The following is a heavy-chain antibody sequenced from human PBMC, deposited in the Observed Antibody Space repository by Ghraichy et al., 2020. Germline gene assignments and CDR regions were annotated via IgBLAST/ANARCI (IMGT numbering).Heavy chain of an antibody. J-gene: IGHJ6*03. D-gene: IGHD1-14*01. CDR3: ARHRYTMPYYYFSYMDV. CDR2: IYPGDSDT. V-gene: IGHV5-51*01. CDR1: GYSFTGYW. Sequence: GESLNISCKGSGYSFTGYWIGWVRQMPGKGLEWMGIIYPGDSDTRYSPSFQGQVTISADKSINTAYLQWSSLKASDTAMYYCARHRYTMPYYYFSYMDVWGKGTTVTVSS.